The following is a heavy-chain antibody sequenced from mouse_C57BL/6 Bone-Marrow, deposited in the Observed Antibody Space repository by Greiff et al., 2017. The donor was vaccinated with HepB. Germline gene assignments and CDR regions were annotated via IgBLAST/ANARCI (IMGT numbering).Heavy chain of an antibody. D-gene: IGHD2-3*01. CDR1: GYTFTDYE. Sequence: QVQLQQSGAELVRPGASVTLSCKASGYTFTDYEMHWVKQTPVHGLEWIGAIDPETGGTAYNQKFKGKAILTADKSSSTAYMELRSLTSEDSAVYYCTRSGGYDGLYGGQGTTLTVSS. J-gene: IGHJ2*01. V-gene: IGHV1-15*01. CDR3: TRSGGYDGLY. CDR2: IDPETGGT.